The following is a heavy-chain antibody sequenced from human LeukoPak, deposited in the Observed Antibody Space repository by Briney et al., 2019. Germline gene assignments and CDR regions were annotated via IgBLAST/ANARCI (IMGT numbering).Heavy chain of an antibody. V-gene: IGHV5-51*01. CDR2: IYPGNSDT. CDR3: ARKDGSGIYYFDY. D-gene: IGHD3-10*01. J-gene: IGHJ4*02. CDR1: GYSFTFYW. Sequence: GESLKISCKGSGYSFTFYWIAWVRQMPGKGLEWMGIIYPGNSDTRYSPSFRGQVTISVDKPISTAYLQWSSLKASDTAICYCARKDGSGIYYFDYWGQGTLVTVSS.